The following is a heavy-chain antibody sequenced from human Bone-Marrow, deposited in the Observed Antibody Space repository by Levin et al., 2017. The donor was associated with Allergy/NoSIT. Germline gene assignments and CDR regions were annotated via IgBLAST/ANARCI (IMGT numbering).Heavy chain of an antibody. V-gene: IGHV1-2*02. CDR3: ARVHDSSGWLGGFDI. D-gene: IGHD6-19*01. CDR2: INPNSGGT. J-gene: IGHJ3*02. Sequence: GESLKISCKASGYTFTGYYMHWVRQAPGQGLEWMGWINPNSGGTNYAQKFQGRVTMTRDTSISTAYMELSRLRSDDTAVYYCARVHDSSGWLGGFDIWGQGTMVTVSS. CDR1: GYTFTGYY.